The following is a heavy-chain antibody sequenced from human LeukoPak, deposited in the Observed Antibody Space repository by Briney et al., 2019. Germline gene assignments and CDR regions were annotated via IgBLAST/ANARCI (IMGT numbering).Heavy chain of an antibody. V-gene: IGHV3-33*06. Sequence: TGGSLRLSXATSGFTFSSYGMHSVRQAPGKGLEWLAVIWYDGSNKYYADSVKGRSTISRDNSKNTLYLQMNSLRAEDTAVYYCAKDPRYSSSWYYFDYWGQGTLVTVSS. CDR3: AKDPRYSSSWYYFDY. CDR1: GFTFSSYG. D-gene: IGHD6-13*01. CDR2: IWYDGSNK. J-gene: IGHJ4*02.